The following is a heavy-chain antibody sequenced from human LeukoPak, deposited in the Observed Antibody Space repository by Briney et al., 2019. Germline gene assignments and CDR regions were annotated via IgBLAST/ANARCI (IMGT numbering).Heavy chain of an antibody. D-gene: IGHD4-17*01. Sequence: PSETLSLTCTVSGYSISSGYYWGWIRQPPGKGLEWIGSIYHSGSTYYNPSLKSRVTISVDTSKNQFSLKLSSVTAADTAVYYCASLDYDWFDPWGQGTLVTVSS. J-gene: IGHJ5*02. CDR1: GYSISSGYY. CDR3: ASLDYDWFDP. CDR2: IYHSGST. V-gene: IGHV4-38-2*02.